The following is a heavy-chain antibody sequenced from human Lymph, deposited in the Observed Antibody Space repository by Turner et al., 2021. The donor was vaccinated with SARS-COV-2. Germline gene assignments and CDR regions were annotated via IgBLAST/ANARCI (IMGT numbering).Heavy chain of an antibody. Sequence: QVQLVESGGGVVQPGRSLRLSCAASGFTFSSYAMHWVRQAPGKGLELVAFISYDGSDKYYADSVKGRFTFSRDNSKNTLYLQMNSLRAEDTAVYYCARDRDSIGWVDYWGQGTLVTVSS. V-gene: IGHV3-30*04. CDR3: ARDRDSIGWVDY. D-gene: IGHD3-22*01. CDR2: ISYDGSDK. CDR1: GFTFSSYA. J-gene: IGHJ4*02.